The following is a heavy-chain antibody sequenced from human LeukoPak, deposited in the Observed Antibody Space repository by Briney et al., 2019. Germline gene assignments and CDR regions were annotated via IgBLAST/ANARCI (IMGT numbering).Heavy chain of an antibody. J-gene: IGHJ3*02. D-gene: IGHD2-2*01. V-gene: IGHV1-2*02. CDR1: GYTFTGYY. CDR3: ALDIVVVPATDAFDI. Sequence: ASVKVSCKASGYTFTGYYMHWVRQAPGQGLEWMGWINPNSGGTNYAQKFQGRVTMTRDTSISTAYMELSRLRSDDTAVYYCALDIVVVPATDAFDIWGQGTMVTVSS. CDR2: INPNSGGT.